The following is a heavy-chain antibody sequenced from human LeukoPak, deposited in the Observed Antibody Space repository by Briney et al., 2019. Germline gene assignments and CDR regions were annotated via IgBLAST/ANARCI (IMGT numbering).Heavy chain of an antibody. J-gene: IGHJ3*02. Sequence: SQTLSLTCAISRDSVSTNSAAWNWVRQSPSRGLECLGRAYYRSKWFNDYAVSVKSRITINPDTSKNQLSPQLNSVTPEDTAVYFCAREGPDAFDIWGQGTVVTVSS. CDR2: AYYRSKWFN. CDR1: RDSVSTNSAA. CDR3: AREGPDAFDI. V-gene: IGHV6-1*01.